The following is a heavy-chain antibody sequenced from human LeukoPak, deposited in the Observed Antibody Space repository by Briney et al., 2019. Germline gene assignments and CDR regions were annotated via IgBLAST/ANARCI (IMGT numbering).Heavy chain of an antibody. CDR1: GYTLTELS. J-gene: IGHJ4*02. CDR2: FGPEDGET. Sequence: ASVKVSCKVSGYTLTELSMHWVRQAPGKWLEWMGGFGPEDGETVYAQKFQGRVTMTEDTSTDTAYMELSSLRSEDTAVYYCATDPTLDGWNNPRDYWGQGTLVTVSS. CDR3: ATDPTLDGWNNPRDY. D-gene: IGHD1/OR15-1a*01. V-gene: IGHV1-24*01.